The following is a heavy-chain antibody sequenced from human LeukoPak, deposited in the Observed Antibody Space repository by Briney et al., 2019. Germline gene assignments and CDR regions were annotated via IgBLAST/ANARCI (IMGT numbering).Heavy chain of an antibody. V-gene: IGHV4-34*01. CDR1: GGSFSGYY. D-gene: IGHD2-15*01. J-gene: IGHJ4*02. CDR3: ASVNSTPCP. CDR2: INHSGST. Sequence: SETLSLTCAVYGGSFSGYYWSWIRQPPGKGLEWIGEINHSGSTNYNPSLKSRVTISVDTSKNQFSLKLSSVTAADTAVYYCASVNSTPCPWGQGTLVTVSS.